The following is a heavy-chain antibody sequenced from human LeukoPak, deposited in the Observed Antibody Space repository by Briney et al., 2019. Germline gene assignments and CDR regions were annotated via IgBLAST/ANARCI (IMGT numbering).Heavy chain of an antibody. Sequence: GGSLRLSCAASGFTFSSDAMSWARHPPGGGLGWVSAICGSGDTTYHAGSVKGRFTISRDNSEDRLSLQMDSLRAEDTAVYFCAKDTTAWWYHRAYMDVWGKGTTVTVS. CDR3: AKDTTAWWYHRAYMDV. CDR2: ICGSGDTT. J-gene: IGHJ6*03. CDR1: GFTFSSDA. D-gene: IGHD2-15*01. V-gene: IGHV3-23*01.